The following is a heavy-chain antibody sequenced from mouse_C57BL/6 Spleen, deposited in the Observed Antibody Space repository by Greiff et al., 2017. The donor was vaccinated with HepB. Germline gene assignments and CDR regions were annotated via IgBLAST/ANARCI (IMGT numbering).Heavy chain of an antibody. CDR2: IDPANGNT. J-gene: IGHJ1*03. D-gene: IGHD1-1*01. Sequence: VHVKQSVAELVRPGASVKLSCTASGFNIKNTYMHWVKQRPEQGLEWIGRIDPANGNTKYAPKFQGKATITADTSSNTAYLQLSSLTSEDTAIYYCARSYGSPSYWYFDVWGTGTTVTVSS. CDR1: GFNIKNTY. V-gene: IGHV14-3*01. CDR3: ARSYGSPSYWYFDV.